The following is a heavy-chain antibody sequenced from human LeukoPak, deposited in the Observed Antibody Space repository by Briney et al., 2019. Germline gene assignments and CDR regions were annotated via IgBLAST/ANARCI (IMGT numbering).Heavy chain of an antibody. V-gene: IGHV3-23*01. CDR1: GFTFSSYG. J-gene: IGHJ3*02. CDR2: FRGSGGST. CDR3: AKESTYYYDSSGYYYFDAFDI. D-gene: IGHD3-22*01. Sequence: GGSLRLSCAASGFTFSSYGMNWVRQAPGKGLEWVSGFRGSGGSTYYADSVKGRFTISRDNSKNTLYLQMNSLRAEDTAVYYCAKESTYYYDSSGYYYFDAFDIWGQGTMVTVSS.